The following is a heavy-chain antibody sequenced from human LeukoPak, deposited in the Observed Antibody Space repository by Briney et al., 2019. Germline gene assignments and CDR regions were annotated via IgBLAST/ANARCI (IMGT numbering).Heavy chain of an antibody. D-gene: IGHD3-10*01. Sequence: SETLSLTCTVSGGSISSYYWSWIRQPPGKGLEWIGYIYYSGSTNYNPSLKSRVTISVDTSKDQFSLKLSSVTAADTAVYYCARHRSSGVLDYWGQGTLVTVSS. J-gene: IGHJ4*02. CDR3: ARHRSSGVLDY. CDR1: GGSISSYY. V-gene: IGHV4-59*08. CDR2: IYYSGST.